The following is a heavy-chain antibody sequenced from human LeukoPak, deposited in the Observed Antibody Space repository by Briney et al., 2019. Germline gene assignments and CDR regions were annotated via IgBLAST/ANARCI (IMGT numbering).Heavy chain of an antibody. D-gene: IGHD6-6*01. J-gene: IGHJ4*02. CDR1: GYTLTELS. CDR3: ARHGIGYSSSSAFDY. V-gene: IGHV1-24*01. Sequence: ASVKVSCKVSGYTLTELSMHWVRQAPGKGLEWMGGFDPEDGETIYAQKFQGRVTMTEDTSTDTAYMELSSLRSEDTAVYYCARHGIGYSSSSAFDYWGQGTLVTVSS. CDR2: FDPEDGET.